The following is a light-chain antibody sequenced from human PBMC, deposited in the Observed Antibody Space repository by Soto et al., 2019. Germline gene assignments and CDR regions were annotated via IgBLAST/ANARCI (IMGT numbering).Light chain of an antibody. Sequence: QSALTQPRSVSGSPGQSVTISCTGTSSDVGGYNFVSWYQQHPGKAPKFMIYDVSKRPSGVPDRFSGSKSGNTASLTISGLQAEDEADYYCCSYTSSNTLVFGTGTKLTVL. CDR3: CSYTSSNTLV. CDR1: SSDVGGYNF. V-gene: IGLV2-11*01. CDR2: DVS. J-gene: IGLJ1*01.